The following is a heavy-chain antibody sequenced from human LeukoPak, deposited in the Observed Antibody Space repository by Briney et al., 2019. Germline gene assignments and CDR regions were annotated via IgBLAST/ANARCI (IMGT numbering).Heavy chain of an antibody. CDR3: ETDKTKVNWGPYYYYVLDV. V-gene: IGHV1-2*02. CDR2: INPNSGVT. Sequence: ASVKVSCKASGDTFTAYYVHWVRQAPGQGLEWMGYINPNSGVTKFAQKFQGRVTMTRDTSTSTAYMEMSRLRSDDAAVYYCETDKTKVNWGPYYYYVLDVWGQGTTVTVSS. D-gene: IGHD7-27*01. J-gene: IGHJ6*02. CDR1: GDTFTAYY.